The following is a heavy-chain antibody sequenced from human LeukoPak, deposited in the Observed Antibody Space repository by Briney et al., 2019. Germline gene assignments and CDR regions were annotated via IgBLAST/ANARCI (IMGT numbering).Heavy chain of an antibody. D-gene: IGHD3-10*01. J-gene: IGHJ5*02. CDR3: ARHVNPSITMVRGVIRWFDP. CDR2: IYYSGNT. CDR1: GGSISSSSYY. Sequence: KASETLSLTCTVSGGSISSSSYYWGWTRQPPGKGLEWIGSIYYSGNTFYNPSLKGRVTISVDTSKNHFSLRLSSVTAADTAVYYCARHVNPSITMVRGVIRWFDPWGQGTLVTVSS. V-gene: IGHV4-39*01.